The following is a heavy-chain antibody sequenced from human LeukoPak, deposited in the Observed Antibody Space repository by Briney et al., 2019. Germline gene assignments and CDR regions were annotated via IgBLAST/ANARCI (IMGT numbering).Heavy chain of an antibody. CDR1: GFTFSSYS. D-gene: IGHD6-19*01. CDR3: ARDMGSGWYRQFDC. Sequence: SGGSLRLSCAASGFTFSSYSMNWVRQAPGKGLEWVSSISSSSSYIYYADSVKGRFTISRDNAKNSLYLQMNSLRAEDTAVYYCARDMGSGWYRQFDCWGQGTLVTVSS. CDR2: ISSSSSYI. J-gene: IGHJ4*02. V-gene: IGHV3-21*01.